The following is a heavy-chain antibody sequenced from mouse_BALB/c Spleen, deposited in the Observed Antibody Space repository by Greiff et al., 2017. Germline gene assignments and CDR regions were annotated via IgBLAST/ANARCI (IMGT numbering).Heavy chain of an antibody. J-gene: IGHJ2*01. CDR2: INPYNDGT. Sequence: EVKVVESGPELVKPGASVKMSCKASGYTFTSYVMHWVKQKPGQGLEWIGYINPYNDGTKYNEKFKGKATLTSDKSSSTAYMELSSLTSEDSAVYYCARPLLPGGVLDYWGQGTTLTVSS. CDR1: GYTFTSYV. CDR3: ARPLLPGGVLDY. V-gene: IGHV1-14*01. D-gene: IGHD1-1*01.